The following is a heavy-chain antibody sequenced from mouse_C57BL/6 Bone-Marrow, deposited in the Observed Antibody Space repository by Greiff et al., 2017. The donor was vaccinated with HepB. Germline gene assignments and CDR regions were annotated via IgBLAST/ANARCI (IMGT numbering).Heavy chain of an antibody. CDR3: ARNYYGSSYGAMDY. J-gene: IGHJ4*01. CDR2: IYPRSGNT. V-gene: IGHV1-81*01. Sequence: VQLVESGAELARPGASVKLSCKASGYTFTSYGISWVKQRTGQGLEWIGEIYPRSGNTYYNEKFKGKATLTADKSSSTAYMELRSLTSEDSAVYFCARNYYGSSYGAMDYWGQGTSVTVSS. CDR1: GYTFTSYG. D-gene: IGHD1-1*01.